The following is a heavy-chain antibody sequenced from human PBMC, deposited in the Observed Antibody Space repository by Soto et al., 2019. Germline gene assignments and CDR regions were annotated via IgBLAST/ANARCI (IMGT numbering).Heavy chain of an antibody. CDR1: GYTFTSYD. V-gene: IGHV1-8*01. Sequence: ASVKVSCKASGYTFTSYDINWVRQATGQGLEWMGWMNPNSGNTGYAQKFQGRVTMTRNTSISTAYMELSSLRSEDTAVYYCTTDSYINVIVVRFDYWGHGTLVTVSS. CDR2: MNPNSGNT. J-gene: IGHJ4*01. D-gene: IGHD3-22*01. CDR3: TTDSYINVIVVRFDY.